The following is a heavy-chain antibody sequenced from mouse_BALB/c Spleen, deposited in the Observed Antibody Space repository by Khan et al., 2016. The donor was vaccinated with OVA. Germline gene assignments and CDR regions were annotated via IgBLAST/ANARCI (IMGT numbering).Heavy chain of an antibody. CDR2: INTNTGEP. Sequence: QIQLVQSGPELKKPGETVKISCKASGYTFTNYGMNWVKQAPGKGLKWMDWINTNTGEPTYTEEFKGRLAFSLETSASTAYLQINNLKNEDTATYFCARGYGSSYGFAYWGQGTLVTVSA. CDR1: GYTFTNYG. D-gene: IGHD1-1*01. CDR3: ARGYGSSYGFAY. J-gene: IGHJ3*01. V-gene: IGHV9-3*02.